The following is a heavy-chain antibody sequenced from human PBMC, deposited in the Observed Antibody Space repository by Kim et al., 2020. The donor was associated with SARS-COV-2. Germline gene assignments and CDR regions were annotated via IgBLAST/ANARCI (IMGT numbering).Heavy chain of an antibody. D-gene: IGHD3-9*01. CDR1: GFTFTSSA. CDR3: AAAVPKPCGGFCYLDWAFD. V-gene: IGHV1-58*01. CDR2: IIPVIGNA. Sequence: SVKVSCKASGFTFTSSAVPWVRQTPGQRLEWIGWIIPVIGNANYAQKFQERVTITRDMSTSTAYMELSSLRSEDTAVYYCAAAVPKPCGGFCYLDWAFD. J-gene: IGHJ3*01.